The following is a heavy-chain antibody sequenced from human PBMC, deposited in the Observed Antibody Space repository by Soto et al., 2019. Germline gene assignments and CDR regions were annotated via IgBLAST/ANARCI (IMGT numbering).Heavy chain of an antibody. V-gene: IGHV1-2*04. CDR1: GYTFTGYY. Sequence: ASVKVSCKASGYTFTGYYMHWVRQAPGQGLEWMGWINPNSGGTNYAQKFQGWVTMTRDTSISTAYMELSRLRSDDTAVYYCARDERVEGTTVVTYAFDIWGQGTMVTVSS. J-gene: IGHJ3*02. D-gene: IGHD4-17*01. CDR2: INPNSGGT. CDR3: ARDERVEGTTVVTYAFDI.